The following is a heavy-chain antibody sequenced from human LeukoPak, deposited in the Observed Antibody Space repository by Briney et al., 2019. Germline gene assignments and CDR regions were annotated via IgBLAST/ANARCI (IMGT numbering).Heavy chain of an antibody. V-gene: IGHV3-21*01. CDR3: AREHSSSDV. D-gene: IGHD6-6*01. J-gene: IGHJ4*02. CDR1: GFTFSSHG. Sequence: GGSLRLSCAVSGFTFSSHGINWVRQAPGKGLEWVSSITSSSRYTFYADSVKGRFTISRDNAKNSLYLQMNSLRAEDTAVYYCAREHSSSDVWGQGTLVTVSS. CDR2: ITSSSRYT.